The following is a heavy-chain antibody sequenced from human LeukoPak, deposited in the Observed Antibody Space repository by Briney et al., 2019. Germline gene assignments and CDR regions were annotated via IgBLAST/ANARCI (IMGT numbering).Heavy chain of an antibody. D-gene: IGHD7-27*01. CDR3: GRGHWGLDY. V-gene: IGHV3-74*01. Sequence: GGSLRLSCAASGFTFSSYWMHWVRQAPGKGLVWVSRINSDGSSTSYADSVKGRFTTSRDNAKSSLYLQMSSLRAEDTAVYYCGRGHWGLDYWGQGALVTVSS. J-gene: IGHJ4*02. CDR1: GFTFSSYW. CDR2: INSDGSST.